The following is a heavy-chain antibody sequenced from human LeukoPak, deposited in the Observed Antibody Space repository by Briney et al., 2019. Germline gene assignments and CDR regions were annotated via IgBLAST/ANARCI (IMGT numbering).Heavy chain of an antibody. CDR1: GGSISSYY. CDR2: IYYSGST. Sequence: SETLSLTCTVSGGSISSYYWSWIRQPPGKGLEWIGYIYYSGSTNYNPSLKSRVTISVDTSKNQFSLKLCSVTAADTAVYYWARSGDYNFDYWGQGTLVTVSS. J-gene: IGHJ4*02. V-gene: IGHV4-59*01. D-gene: IGHD4-17*01. CDR3: ARSGDYNFDY.